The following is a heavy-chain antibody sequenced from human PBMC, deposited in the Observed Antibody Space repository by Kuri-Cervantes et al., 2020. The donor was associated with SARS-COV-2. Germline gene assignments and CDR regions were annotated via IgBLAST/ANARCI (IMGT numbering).Heavy chain of an antibody. CDR3: ARGVGSPRRRSSYGYRPYNWFDP. D-gene: IGHD5-18*01. CDR1: GGSVSSGSYY. J-gene: IGHJ5*02. CDR2: IYHSGST. Sequence: SETLSLTCTVSGGSVSSGSYYWSWLRQPPGKGLEWIGYIYHSGSTYYNPSLKRRVTISVDRSKNQFSLKMRSVTAADTAVYYCARGVGSPRRRSSYGYRPYNWFDPWGQGTLVTVSS. V-gene: IGHV4-61*01.